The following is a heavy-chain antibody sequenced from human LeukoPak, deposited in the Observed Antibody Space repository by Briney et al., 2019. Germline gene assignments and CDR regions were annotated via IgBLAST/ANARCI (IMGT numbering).Heavy chain of an antibody. CDR3: VKRNSGSVLAQCAP. CDR2: ISLDGGSI. D-gene: IGHD3-10*01. CDR1: GFTFNDYA. V-gene: IGHV3-9*01. J-gene: IGHJ5*02. Sequence: GGSLRLSCAASGFTFNDYAMHWVRQVPGKGLEWVSGISLDGGSIGYAGSVRGRFSTSRDNAKNSLYLQMNSLRVEDTALYYCVKRNSGSVLAQCAPWGQGTFVTVSS.